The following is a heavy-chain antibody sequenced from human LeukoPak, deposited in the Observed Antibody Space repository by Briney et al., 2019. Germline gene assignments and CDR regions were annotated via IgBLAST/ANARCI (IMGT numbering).Heavy chain of an antibody. J-gene: IGHJ4*02. Sequence: GGSLRLSCAASGFTFSSYAMSWVRQAPGKGLEWVSAISGSGGSTYYADSVKGRFTISRDNSKNTLNLQMNSLRAEDTAVYYCAKLKYSSGWSLGYWGQGTLVTVSS. V-gene: IGHV3-23*01. D-gene: IGHD6-19*01. CDR3: AKLKYSSGWSLGY. CDR2: ISGSGGST. CDR1: GFTFSSYA.